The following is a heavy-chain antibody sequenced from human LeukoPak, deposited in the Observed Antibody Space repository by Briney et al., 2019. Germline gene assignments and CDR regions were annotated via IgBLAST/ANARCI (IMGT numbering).Heavy chain of an antibody. J-gene: IGHJ4*02. V-gene: IGHV4-30-2*01. CDR1: GGSISSGGYS. Sequence: SETLSLTCAVSGGSISSGGYSWSWIRQPPGKGLGWIGYIYHSGSTYYNPSLKSRVTISVDRSKNQFSLKLSSVTAADTAVYYCARGSYCGGDCYSAWDYWGQGTLVTVSS. D-gene: IGHD2-21*02. CDR3: ARGSYCGGDCYSAWDY. CDR2: IYHSGST.